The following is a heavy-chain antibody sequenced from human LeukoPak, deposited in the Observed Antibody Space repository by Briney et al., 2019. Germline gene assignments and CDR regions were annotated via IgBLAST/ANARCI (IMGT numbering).Heavy chain of an antibody. J-gene: IGHJ4*02. D-gene: IGHD3-22*01. CDR2: INPSGGST. CDR3: AREYYYDSTGSRLGLFDY. CDR1: GYTFTSYY. V-gene: IGHV1-46*01. Sequence: ASAKVSCKASGYTFTSYYMHWVRQAPGQGLEWMGIINPSGGSTSYAQKFQGRVTMTRDTSTSTVYMELSSLRSEDTAVYYCAREYYYDSTGSRLGLFDYWGQGTLVTVSS.